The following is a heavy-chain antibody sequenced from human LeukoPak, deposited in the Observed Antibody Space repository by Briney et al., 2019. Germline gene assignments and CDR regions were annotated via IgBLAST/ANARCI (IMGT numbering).Heavy chain of an antibody. CDR2: ISSSSSTI. CDR3: AREIGSRVSPSDY. Sequence: GGSLRLSCAASGFTFSSYSMLWVRQAPGKGLEWVSYISSSSSTIYYADSVKGRFTISRDNAKNSLYLQMNSLRAEDTAVYYCAREIGSRVSPSDYWGQGTLVTVSS. D-gene: IGHD3-22*01. J-gene: IGHJ4*02. CDR1: GFTFSSYS. V-gene: IGHV3-48*04.